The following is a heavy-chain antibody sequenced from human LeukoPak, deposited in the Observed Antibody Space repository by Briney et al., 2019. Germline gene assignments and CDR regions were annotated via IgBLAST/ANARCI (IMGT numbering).Heavy chain of an antibody. CDR1: GPSISSYY. J-gene: IGHJ6*03. CDR3: ARHIQLLNFYYCMDV. V-gene: IGHV4-4*09. Sequence: PSETLSLTCTVSGPSISSYYWSWIRQSPKKGLEWIGYIHARGSTNFNPSLKSRVDMSVDTSKNQFSLKLTSVTAADTAVYCCARHIQLLNFYYCMDVWGKGTTVTVS. D-gene: IGHD2-2*01. CDR2: IHARGST.